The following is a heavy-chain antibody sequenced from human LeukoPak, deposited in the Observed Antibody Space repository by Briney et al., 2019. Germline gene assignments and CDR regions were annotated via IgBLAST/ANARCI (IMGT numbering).Heavy chain of an antibody. Sequence: GGSLRLSCAASAFTFSSYGMHWVRQAPEKGLEWVSSISGFAGSIYYADSVKGRFTISRDNSKNTLYLLMTSLRAEDTALYYCAKEGGLQSLPYTWFDPWGQGTLVTVST. CDR2: ISGFAGSI. CDR3: AKEGGLQSLPYTWFDP. J-gene: IGHJ5*02. D-gene: IGHD5-24*01. V-gene: IGHV3-23*01. CDR1: AFTFSSYG.